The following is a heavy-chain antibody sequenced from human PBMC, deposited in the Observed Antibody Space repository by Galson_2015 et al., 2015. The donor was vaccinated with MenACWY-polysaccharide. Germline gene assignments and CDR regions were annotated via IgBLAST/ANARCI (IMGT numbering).Heavy chain of an antibody. V-gene: IGHV1-69*04. CDR2: IIPILGIA. J-gene: IGHJ4*02. Sequence: SVKVSCKASGGTFSSYTISWVRQAPGQGLEWMGRIIPILGIANYAQKFQGRVTITADKSTSTAYMELSSLRSEDTAVYYCAREAYYGSGSYSFDYWGQGTLVTVSS. CDR1: GGTFSSYT. CDR3: AREAYYGSGSYSFDY. D-gene: IGHD3-10*01.